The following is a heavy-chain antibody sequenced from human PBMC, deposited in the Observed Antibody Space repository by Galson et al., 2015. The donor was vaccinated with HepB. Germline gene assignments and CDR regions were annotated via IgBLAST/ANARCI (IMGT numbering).Heavy chain of an antibody. D-gene: IGHD5-24*01. Sequence: SVKVSCKASGHTFTSYYMHWVRQAPGQGLEWMGIINPSGGSTSYAQKFQGRVTMTRDTSTSTVYMELSSLRSEDTAVYYCARGDGYKDFDWYFDLWGRGTLVTVSS. CDR3: ARGDGYKDFDWYFDL. CDR2: INPSGGST. CDR1: GHTFTSYY. J-gene: IGHJ2*01. V-gene: IGHV1-46*03.